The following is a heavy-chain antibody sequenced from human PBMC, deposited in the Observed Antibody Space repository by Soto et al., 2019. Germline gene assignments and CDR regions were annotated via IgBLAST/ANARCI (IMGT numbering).Heavy chain of an antibody. CDR2: ISSSGSTI. D-gene: IGHD1-7*01. CDR3: ALESNWNYPTPYYFDY. V-gene: IGHV3-48*03. Sequence: LRLSCAASGFTFSSYEMNWVRQAPGKGLEWVSYISSSGSTIYYADSVKGRFTISRDNAKNSLYLQMNSLRAEDTAVYYCALESNWNYPTPYYFDYWGQGTLVTVSS. CDR1: GFTFSSYE. J-gene: IGHJ4*02.